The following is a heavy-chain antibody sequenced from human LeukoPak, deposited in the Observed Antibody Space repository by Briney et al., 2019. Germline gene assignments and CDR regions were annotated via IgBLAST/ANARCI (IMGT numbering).Heavy chain of an antibody. J-gene: IGHJ5*02. CDR1: GGSISSSSYY. Sequence: PSETLSLTCTVSGGSISSSSYYWGWIRQPPGKGLEWIGSIYYSGSTYYNPSLKSRVTISVDTSKNQFSLKLSSVTAADTAVYYCARVEIVVAVAATHRNNWFDPWGQGTLVTVSS. CDR2: IYYSGST. D-gene: IGHD2-15*01. CDR3: ARVEIVVAVAATHRNNWFDP. V-gene: IGHV4-39*07.